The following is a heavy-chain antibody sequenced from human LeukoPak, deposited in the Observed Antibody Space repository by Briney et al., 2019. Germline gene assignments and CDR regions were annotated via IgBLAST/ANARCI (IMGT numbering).Heavy chain of an antibody. CDR1: GFTFSYVY. CDR3: AKDPPSVVANAFHI. J-gene: IGHJ3*02. Sequence: GGSLRLSCAASGFTFSYVYMTWIRQAPGKGLEWVSYISGDGANIFYADSVKGRFTVSRDNSKNTLYLEMDSLRADDTAVYSCAKDPPSVVANAFHIWGQGTMVTVSS. CDR2: ISGDGANI. V-gene: IGHV3-11*01. D-gene: IGHD5-12*01.